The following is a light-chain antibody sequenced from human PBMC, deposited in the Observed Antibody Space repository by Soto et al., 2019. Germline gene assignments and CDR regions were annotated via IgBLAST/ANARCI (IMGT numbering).Light chain of an antibody. Sequence: EIVLTQSPGTLSLSTGERATLSCRGSQSVSSSYLAWYQQKPGQAPRLLIYGASSRATGIPDRFSGSGSGTDFTLTISRLEPEDFAVYYCQQYGSSPLLTFGGGTKVEIK. CDR2: GAS. V-gene: IGKV3-20*01. CDR1: QSVSSSY. CDR3: QQYGSSPLLT. J-gene: IGKJ4*01.